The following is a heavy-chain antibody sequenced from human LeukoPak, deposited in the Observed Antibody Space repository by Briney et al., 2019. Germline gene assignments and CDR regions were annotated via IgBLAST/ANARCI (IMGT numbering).Heavy chain of an antibody. Sequence: SETLSLTCAVSGGSISSSNWWSWVRQPPGKGLEWIGEIYHSGSTNYNPSLKSRVTISVDKSKNQFSLKLSSVTAADTAVYYCASSNDMAVAGNQNYYFDYWGQGTLVTVSS. V-gene: IGHV4-4*02. CDR1: GGSISSSNW. CDR2: IYHSGST. CDR3: ASSNDMAVAGNQNYYFDY. D-gene: IGHD6-19*01. J-gene: IGHJ4*02.